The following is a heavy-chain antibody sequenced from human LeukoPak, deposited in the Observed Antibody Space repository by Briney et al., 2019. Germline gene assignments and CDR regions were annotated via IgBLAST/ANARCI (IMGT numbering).Heavy chain of an antibody. J-gene: IGHJ4*02. CDR1: GFTFTSHW. CDR3: VRDGRGAYPYDC. V-gene: IGHV3-7*01. D-gene: IGHD3-10*01. Sequence: PGGCLRLVCAAYGFTFTSHWMAWVRQAPGKGLEWVANIKQEGSKKNYVDSVKGRFTISRDNAENSLYLQMDSLRAEDTAVYYCVRDGRGAYPYDCWGQGTLVTVSS. CDR2: IKQEGSKK.